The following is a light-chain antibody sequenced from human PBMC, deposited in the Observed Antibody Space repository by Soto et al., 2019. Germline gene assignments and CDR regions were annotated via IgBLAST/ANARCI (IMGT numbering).Light chain of an antibody. CDR2: DVT. Sequence: QSALTQPASVSGSPGQSITISCTGTSSDVGGYNYVSWYQHHPRKAPKLIIYDVTNRPSGVSNPFSGSKSGNTASLTISGLQPEDEADYYCSSYTTSNTRQIVFGTGTKLTVL. CDR1: SSDVGGYNY. CDR3: SSYTTSNTRQIV. J-gene: IGLJ1*01. V-gene: IGLV2-14*03.